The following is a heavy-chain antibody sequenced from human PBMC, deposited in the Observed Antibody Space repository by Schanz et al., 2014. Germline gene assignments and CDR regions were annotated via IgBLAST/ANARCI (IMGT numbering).Heavy chain of an antibody. CDR3: ARPRFDCAEVDY. Sequence: QVQLVESGGGVVLFGRSLRLSCVASGFTFSSYGMHWVRQAPGKGLEWVAVIWNNGVTKYYADSVRGRFTISRDRFQITLYLRMSSLRAEYAAVYYCARPRFDCAEVDYWGQGTLVTVSS. J-gene: IGHJ4*02. CDR2: IWNNGVTK. CDR1: GFTFSSYG. D-gene: IGHD2-21*02. V-gene: IGHV3-33*01.